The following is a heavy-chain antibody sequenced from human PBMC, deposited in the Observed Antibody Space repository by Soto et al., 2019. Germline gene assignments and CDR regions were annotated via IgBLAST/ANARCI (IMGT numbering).Heavy chain of an antibody. V-gene: IGHV3-43D*03. Sequence: GGSLRLSCAASGFTFDDYAMHWVRQAPGKGLEWVSLISWDGGSTYYADSVKGRFTISRDNSKNSLYLQMNSLRAEDTALYYCAKDMDPSRALTGYYGTCYYYGMDVWGQGTTVTVSS. J-gene: IGHJ6*02. D-gene: IGHD3-9*01. CDR2: ISWDGGST. CDR3: AKDMDPSRALTGYYGTCYYYGMDV. CDR1: GFTFDDYA.